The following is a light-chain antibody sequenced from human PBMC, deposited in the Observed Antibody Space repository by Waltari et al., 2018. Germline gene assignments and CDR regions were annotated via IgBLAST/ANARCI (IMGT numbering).Light chain of an antibody. V-gene: IGLV2-14*01. Sequence: QSALTQPASVSGSPGQSLTISCTGTTSDAGGYNYVSWYQQHPGKAPKLMIYEVSNRPSGVSNRFSGSKSGNTASLTISGLQAEDEADYYCSSYTSSSTPVVFGGGTKLTVL. J-gene: IGLJ2*01. CDR3: SSYTSSSTPVV. CDR1: TSDAGGYNY. CDR2: EVS.